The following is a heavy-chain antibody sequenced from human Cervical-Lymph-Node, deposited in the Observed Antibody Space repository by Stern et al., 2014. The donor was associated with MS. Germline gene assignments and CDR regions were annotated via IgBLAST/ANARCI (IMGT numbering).Heavy chain of an antibody. CDR3: ARVTEFLRFFYPDY. D-gene: IGHD3-3*01. CDR1: GGSVRSGSRY. CDR2: ISYSGNT. Sequence: QVQLVQSGPGLVKPSQTLSLTCTVSGGSVRSGSRYWSWIRQHPGKGLAWIGYISYSGNTYYSPSLQSRLTISMDTSKNQFSLKLRSVTAADTAIYYCARVTEFLRFFYPDYWGQGTLVTVSS. V-gene: IGHV4-31*03. J-gene: IGHJ4*02.